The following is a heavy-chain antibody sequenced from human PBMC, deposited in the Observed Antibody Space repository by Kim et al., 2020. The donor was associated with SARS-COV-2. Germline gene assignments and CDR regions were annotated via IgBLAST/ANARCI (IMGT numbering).Heavy chain of an antibody. CDR3: ARRGDTAILFYFDY. J-gene: IGHJ4*02. D-gene: IGHD5-18*01. Sequence: YADSVKGRFTITRDDCENTRYLSMNSRRAEDTAVYYCARRGDTAILFYFDYWGQGTLVTVAS. V-gene: IGHV3-30*07.